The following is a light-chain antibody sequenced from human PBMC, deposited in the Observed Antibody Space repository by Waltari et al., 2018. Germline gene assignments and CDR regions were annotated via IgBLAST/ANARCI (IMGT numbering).Light chain of an antibody. CDR3: LQYDSFWT. CDR2: DAA. CDR1: QSVGSW. V-gene: IGKV1-5*01. Sequence: DIHMTQSPYTLSASVGDRVTITCRASQSVGSWLAWYQQKPGKAPDLLIYDAASLETGVPSRFSGSVSETEFTLTISSLQPDDAATYYCLQYDSFWTFGQGTEVQVK. J-gene: IGKJ1*01.